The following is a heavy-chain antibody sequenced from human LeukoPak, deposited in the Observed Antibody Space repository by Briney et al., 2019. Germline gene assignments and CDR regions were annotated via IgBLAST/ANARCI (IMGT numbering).Heavy chain of an antibody. J-gene: IGHJ6*02. CDR3: AKDRIPRYTSAGYFYYGMDV. CDR2: ISGSGYST. Sequence: PGGSLRLSCAASGFTFSSYAMSWVRQAPGKGLEWVSAISGSGYSTYYADSVKGRFTISRDNSENTLYLQMNSLRAEDTAVYYCAKDRIPRYTSAGYFYYGMDVWGQGTTVTVSS. V-gene: IGHV3-23*01. CDR1: GFTFSSYA. D-gene: IGHD6-13*01.